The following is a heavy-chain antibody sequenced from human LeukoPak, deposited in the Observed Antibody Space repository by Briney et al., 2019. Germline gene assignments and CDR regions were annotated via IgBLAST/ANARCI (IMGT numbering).Heavy chain of an antibody. D-gene: IGHD2-2*01. CDR1: GFTFSSYA. V-gene: IGHV3-23*01. J-gene: IGHJ4*02. CDR3: AKDGVLGYCSSTSCYYIDNYFDY. Sequence: GGSLRLSCAASGFTFSSYAMSWVRQAPGKGLEWVSAISGSGGSTYYADSVKGRFTISRDNSKNTLYLQMNSLRAEDTAVYYCAKDGVLGYCSSTSCYYIDNYFDYWGQGTLVTVSS. CDR2: ISGSGGST.